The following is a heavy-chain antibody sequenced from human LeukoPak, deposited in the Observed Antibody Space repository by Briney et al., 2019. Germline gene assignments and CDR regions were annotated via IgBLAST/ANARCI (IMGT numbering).Heavy chain of an antibody. CDR3: ATLVVQAGPFDWYYYKMDV. D-gene: IGHD2-2*01. Sequence: SVKVSCKASGGTFSSYAISWVRQAPGQGLEWMGGIIPIFGTANYAQKFQGRVTITTDESTSTAYMELSSLRSEDTAVYYCATLVVQAGPFDWYYYKMDVWGKGTTVTVSS. J-gene: IGHJ6*03. CDR1: GGTFSSYA. CDR2: IIPIFGTA. V-gene: IGHV1-69*05.